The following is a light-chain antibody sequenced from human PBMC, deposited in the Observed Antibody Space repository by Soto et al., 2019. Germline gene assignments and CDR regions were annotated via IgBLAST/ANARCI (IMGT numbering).Light chain of an antibody. CDR2: DAS. Sequence: EIVLTLSPATLSLSPGERATLSCRASQSVSSYLAWYQQKPGQAPRLFIYDASNRATGIPARFSGSGSGTELTLTISSLQSEDFAVYYCQQYNNWPPLTFGGGTKVDIK. V-gene: IGKV3-11*01. J-gene: IGKJ4*01. CDR1: QSVSSY. CDR3: QQYNNWPPLT.